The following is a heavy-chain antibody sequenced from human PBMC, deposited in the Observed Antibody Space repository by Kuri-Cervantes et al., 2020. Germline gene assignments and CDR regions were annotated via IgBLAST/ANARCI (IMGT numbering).Heavy chain of an antibody. CDR3: MRGRSGDR. V-gene: IGHV3-7*01. CDR2: INQDGSEK. CDR1: GFTFSSFW. J-gene: IGHJ5*02. D-gene: IGHD3-10*01. Sequence: GESLKISCAASGFTFSSFWMTWVRQAPGKGLEWVANINQDGSEKYHVDSVKGRFTISRDNAKNSLYLQMNSLRDEDTAVYYCMRGRSGDRWGQGTLVTVSS.